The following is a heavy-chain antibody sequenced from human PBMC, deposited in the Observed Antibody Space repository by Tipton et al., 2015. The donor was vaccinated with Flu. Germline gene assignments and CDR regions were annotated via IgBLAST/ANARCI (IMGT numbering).Heavy chain of an antibody. CDR2: IKQDGSEK. Sequence: SLRLSCAASGFTLSSYWMSWVRQAPGKGLEWVANIKQDGSEKYYVDSVKGRFTISRDNAKNSVSLQMSNLRVEDTAVYYCVRAIAASGSFWGQGTLVTVSS. D-gene: IGHD3-10*01. J-gene: IGHJ4*02. CDR1: GFTLSSYW. CDR3: VRAIAASGSF. V-gene: IGHV3-7*04.